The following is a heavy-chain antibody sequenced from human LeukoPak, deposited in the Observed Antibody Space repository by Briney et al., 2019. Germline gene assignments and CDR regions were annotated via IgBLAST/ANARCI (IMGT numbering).Heavy chain of an antibody. D-gene: IGHD2-15*01. V-gene: IGHV3-48*03. CDR1: GLTFSSYD. Sequence: GGSLRLSCEASGLTFSSYDMNWVRQAPGKGLEWVSYISSSGNLIHYADSVKGRFTFSRDNARNSLYLQMNSLRAEDTAVYYCARDRVGSAATFDYWGQGTLVTVSS. J-gene: IGHJ4*02. CDR3: ARDRVGSAATFDY. CDR2: ISSSGNLI.